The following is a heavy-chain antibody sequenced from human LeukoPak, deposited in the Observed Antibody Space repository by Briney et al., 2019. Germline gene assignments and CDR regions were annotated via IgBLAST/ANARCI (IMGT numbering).Heavy chain of an antibody. Sequence: PSETLSLTCTVSGGSISGYYWSWIRQPPGKGLEWLAYISYSGNINYNPSLRSRGAISLDTSKNQFSLKLSSVTAADTAVYYCARLGCYDGCTHDYWGQGTLVTVSS. CDR2: ISYSGNI. CDR3: ARLGCYDGCTHDY. J-gene: IGHJ4*02. CDR1: GGSISGYY. V-gene: IGHV4-59*08. D-gene: IGHD2-2*01.